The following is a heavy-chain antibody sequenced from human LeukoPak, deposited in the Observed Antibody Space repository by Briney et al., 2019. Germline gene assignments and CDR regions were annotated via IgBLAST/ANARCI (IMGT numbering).Heavy chain of an antibody. CDR1: GFTFSSYN. V-gene: IGHV3-21*01. CDR3: ARDKDLYCSGGSCSVFGY. Sequence: PGGSLRLSCAASGFTFSSYNMNWVRQAPGKGLEWVSSISSSSSYIYYADSVKGRFTISRHNAKNSLYLQMNSLRAEDTAVYYCARDKDLYCSGGSCSVFGYWGQGTLVTVSS. CDR2: ISSSSSYI. J-gene: IGHJ4*02. D-gene: IGHD2-15*01.